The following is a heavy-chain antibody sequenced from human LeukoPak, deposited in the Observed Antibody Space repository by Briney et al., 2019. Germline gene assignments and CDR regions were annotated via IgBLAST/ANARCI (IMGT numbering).Heavy chain of an antibody. V-gene: IGHV1-18*01. CDR2: ISTYSGNT. Sequence: ASVTVSCTASGYTFTTYGINWVRQAPGQGLEWMGWISTYSGNTNYAQKVQGRVTMTTDTSTTTAYMELRSLRSDDTAVYYCARGSTGITGTILSKYWGQGTLVTVSS. CDR3: ARGSTGITGTILSKY. CDR1: GYTFTTYG. D-gene: IGHD1-7*01. J-gene: IGHJ4*02.